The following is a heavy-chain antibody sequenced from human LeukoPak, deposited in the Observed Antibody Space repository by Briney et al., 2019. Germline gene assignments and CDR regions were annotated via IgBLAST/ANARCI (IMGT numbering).Heavy chain of an antibody. CDR2: IYYSGST. Sequence: PSETLSLTCTVSGGSISSYYWSWIRQPPGKGLEWIGYIYYSGSTNYNPSLESRVTISVDTSKNQFSLKLSSVTAADTAVYYCAGRFLEYYYYGMDVWGQGTTVTVSS. D-gene: IGHD3-3*01. CDR1: GGSISSYY. CDR3: AGRFLEYYYYGMDV. J-gene: IGHJ6*02. V-gene: IGHV4-59*08.